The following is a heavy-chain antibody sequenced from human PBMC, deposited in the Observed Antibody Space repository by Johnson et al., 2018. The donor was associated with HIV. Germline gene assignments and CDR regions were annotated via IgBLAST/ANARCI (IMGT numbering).Heavy chain of an antibody. V-gene: IGHV3-15*01. J-gene: IGHJ3*01. Sequence: VQLVESGGGLVKPGGSLRLSCAASGFTFSNAYMNWVRQAPGKGLEWVGRIKSKTDGGTTDYAAPVTGRFTISRDDSKNTLYLQMNSLKIEDTAMYYCRSHGTTDDAFDFWGQGTMVTVSS. CDR3: RSHGTTDDAFDF. CDR1: GFTFSNAY. CDR2: IKSKTDGGTT. D-gene: IGHD1-7*01.